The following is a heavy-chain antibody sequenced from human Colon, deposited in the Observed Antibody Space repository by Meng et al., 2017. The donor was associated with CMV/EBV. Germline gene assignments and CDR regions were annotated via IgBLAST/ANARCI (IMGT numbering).Heavy chain of an antibody. Sequence: QGQLQEAGPGRVKPSETLSLSCTVSGGSISSYYWSWIRQPAGKGLEWIGRIYPSGFPKYKPSLESRVTMSADTSKNQISLKLTSVTAADTAVYYCARAQYTYGYWIFDYWGQGTLVTVSS. CDR3: ARAQYTYGYWIFDY. V-gene: IGHV4-4*07. CDR1: GGSISSYY. CDR2: IYPSGFP. D-gene: IGHD5-18*01. J-gene: IGHJ4*02.